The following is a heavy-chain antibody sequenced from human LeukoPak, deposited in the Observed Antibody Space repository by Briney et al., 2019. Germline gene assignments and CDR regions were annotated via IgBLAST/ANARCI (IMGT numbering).Heavy chain of an antibody. CDR3: ARVPGSQVFDY. Sequence: SETLSLTCTVSGYSISSGYYWGWIRQPPGKGLEWIGSIYHSGSTYYNPSLKSRVTISVDTSKNQFSLKLSSVTAADTAVYYCARVPGSQVFDYWGQGTLVTVSS. CDR1: GYSISSGYY. D-gene: IGHD6-25*01. V-gene: IGHV4-38-2*02. CDR2: IYHSGST. J-gene: IGHJ4*02.